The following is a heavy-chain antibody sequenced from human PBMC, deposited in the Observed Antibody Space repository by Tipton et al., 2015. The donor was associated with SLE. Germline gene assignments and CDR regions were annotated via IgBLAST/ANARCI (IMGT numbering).Heavy chain of an antibody. Sequence: TLSLTCTVSGDSVSSTRYSWGWIRQPPGKGLEWIGTLYDGGSTHDNPSLRSRVTISVDTSKNQFSLKMTSVTAADTAVYYCARMEGMITYGGIAGLWGQGTVVTVSS. CDR2: LYDGGST. V-gene: IGHV4-39*01. CDR1: GDSVSSTRYS. J-gene: IGHJ4*02. D-gene: IGHD3-16*01. CDR3: ARMEGMITYGGIAGL.